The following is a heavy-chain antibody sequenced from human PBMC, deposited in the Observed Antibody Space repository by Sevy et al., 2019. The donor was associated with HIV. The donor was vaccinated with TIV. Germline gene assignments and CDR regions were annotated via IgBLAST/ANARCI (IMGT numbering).Heavy chain of an antibody. CDR1: GASISSGSYY. CDR2: IDYSGST. D-gene: IGHD4-17*01. V-gene: IGHV4-39*01. Sequence: SETLSLTCSVSGASISSGSYYWGWIHQPPGKGLEWIGSIDYSGSTYYTPALKSRGTISGDASKNQFSLKLRSVTAADTAFYYCARYLRGDFAGGFDSWGQGALVTVSS. CDR3: ARYLRGDFAGGFDS. J-gene: IGHJ5*01.